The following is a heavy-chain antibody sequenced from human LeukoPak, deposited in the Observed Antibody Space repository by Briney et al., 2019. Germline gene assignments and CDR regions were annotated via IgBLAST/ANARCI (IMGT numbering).Heavy chain of an antibody. D-gene: IGHD3-10*01. J-gene: IGHJ4*02. CDR1: GGSISSSSYY. CDR3: ARRSRTFGSGSYVY. V-gene: IGHV4-39*07. CDR2: IYYSGST. Sequence: SETLSLTCTVSGGSISSSSYYWGWIRQPPGKGLEWIGSIYYSGSTYYNPSLKSRVTISVDTSKNQFSLKLSSVTAADTAVYYCARRSRTFGSGSYVYWGQGTLVTVSS.